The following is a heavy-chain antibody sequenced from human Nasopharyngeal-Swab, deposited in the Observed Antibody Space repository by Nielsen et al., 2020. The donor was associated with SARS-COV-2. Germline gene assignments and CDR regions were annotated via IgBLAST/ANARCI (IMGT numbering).Heavy chain of an antibody. V-gene: IGHV3-11*06. CDR1: GFTFSDSY. D-gene: IGHD3-22*01. CDR3: ARAYYDSEVSGYYYYYMDV. CDR2: ISSSSSYT. Sequence: GGSLRLSCAASGFTFSDSYMSWIRQAPGKGLEWVSYISSSSSYTNYADSVKGRFTISRDNAKNSLYLQMKSLSAEDTAVYYCARAYYDSEVSGYYYYYMDVWGKGTTVTVSS. J-gene: IGHJ6*03.